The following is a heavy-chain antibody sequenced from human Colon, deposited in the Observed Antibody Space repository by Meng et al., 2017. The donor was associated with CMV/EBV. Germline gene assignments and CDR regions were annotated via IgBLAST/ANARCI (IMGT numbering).Heavy chain of an antibody. CDR1: GFTFSSYS. J-gene: IGHJ4*02. D-gene: IGHD1-26*01. CDR3: ARSGVGAGDY. Sequence: SCAASGFTFSSYSMNWVRQAPGKGLEWVSSINSSSSYIYYADSVKGRFTISRDNAKNSLYLQMNSLRAEDTAVYYCARSGVGAGDYWGQGTLVTVSS. CDR2: INSSSSYI. V-gene: IGHV3-21*01.